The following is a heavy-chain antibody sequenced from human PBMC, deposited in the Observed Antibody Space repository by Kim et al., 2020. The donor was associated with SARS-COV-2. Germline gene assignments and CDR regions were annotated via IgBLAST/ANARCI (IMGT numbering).Heavy chain of an antibody. CDR2: MYYSGST. D-gene: IGHD3-10*01. CDR3: AGTPSYGSGSYYRETIYYYNYCGMDV. V-gene: IGHV4-39*01. Sequence: SETLSLTCTVSGGSISSSSYYWGWIRQPPGKGLEWIGSMYYSGSTYYNPSLKSRVTISVDTSKNQFSLKLSSVTAADTAVYYCAGTPSYGSGSYYRETIYYYNYCGMDVWGQGTTVTVSS. J-gene: IGHJ6*02. CDR1: GGSISSSSYY.